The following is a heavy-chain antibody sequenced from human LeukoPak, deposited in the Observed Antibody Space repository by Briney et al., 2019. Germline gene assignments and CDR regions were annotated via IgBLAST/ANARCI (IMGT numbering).Heavy chain of an antibody. CDR1: GGSISSYY. CDR2: FDYSGST. D-gene: IGHD3-16*01. V-gene: IGHV4-59*12. CDR3: VRDRVFGDAFDI. Sequence: SSETLSLTCTVSGGSISSYYWSWIRQPAGKGLEWIGTFDYSGSTYYNPSLKTRVTISVDTSKNQFSLKLSSVTAADTAVYYCVRDRVFGDAFDIWGQGTMVTVSS. J-gene: IGHJ3*02.